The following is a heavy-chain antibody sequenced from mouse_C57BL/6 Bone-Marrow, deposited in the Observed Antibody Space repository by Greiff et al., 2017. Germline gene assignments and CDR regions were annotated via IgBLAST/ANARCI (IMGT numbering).Heavy chain of an antibody. D-gene: IGHD2-2*01. CDR1: GFSLSTFGMG. J-gene: IGHJ3*01. CDR2: IWWDDDK. Sequence: QVTLKVPGPGILQPSQTLSLTCSFSGFSLSTFGMGVGWIRHPSGMGLGLLAHIWWDDDKYYNPALKSRLTISKDTFKNQVFLKIANVDSADTATYYGARIATMVTTSGFAYWGQGTLVTVSA. V-gene: IGHV8-8*01. CDR3: ARIATMVTTSGFAY.